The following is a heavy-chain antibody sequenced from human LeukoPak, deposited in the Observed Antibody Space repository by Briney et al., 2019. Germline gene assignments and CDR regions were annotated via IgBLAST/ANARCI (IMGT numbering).Heavy chain of an antibody. Sequence: SGPTLVKPTQTLTLTCTFSGFSLSTSGVGVGWIRQPPGKALEWLALIYWDDDKRNSPSLKSRLTITKDTSKNQVVLTMTDMDPVDTATYYCVHPRSEAAATYYFEYWGQGTQVTVSS. D-gene: IGHD2-15*01. CDR1: GFSLSTSGVG. V-gene: IGHV2-5*02. CDR2: IYWDDDK. CDR3: VHPRSEAAATYYFEY. J-gene: IGHJ4*02.